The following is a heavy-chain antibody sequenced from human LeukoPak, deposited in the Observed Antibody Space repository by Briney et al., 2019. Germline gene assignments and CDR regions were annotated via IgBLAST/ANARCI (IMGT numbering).Heavy chain of an antibody. Sequence: GGSLRLSCAASGFTFSSYAMSWVRQAPGKGLEWVSAISGSGGSTYYADSVKGRFTISRDNSKNTLYLQMNSLRAEDTAVYYRAQDLILGASNFDYWGQGTLVTVSS. D-gene: IGHD1-26*01. CDR1: GFTFSSYA. CDR2: ISGSGGST. J-gene: IGHJ4*02. V-gene: IGHV3-23*01. CDR3: AQDLILGASNFDY.